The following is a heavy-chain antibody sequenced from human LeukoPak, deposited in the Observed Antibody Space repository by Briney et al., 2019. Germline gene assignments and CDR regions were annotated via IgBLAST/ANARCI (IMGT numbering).Heavy chain of an antibody. V-gene: IGHV4-30-2*01. D-gene: IGHD2-8*01. Sequence: SETLSLTCTVSGGSISSSSYYWSWIRQPPGKGLEWIGYIYHSGSTYYNPSLKSRVTISVDRSKNQFSLKLSSVTAADTAVYYCARGEYCTNGVCHFDYWGQGTLVTVSS. CDR2: IYHSGST. CDR3: ARGEYCTNGVCHFDY. J-gene: IGHJ4*02. CDR1: GGSISSSSYY.